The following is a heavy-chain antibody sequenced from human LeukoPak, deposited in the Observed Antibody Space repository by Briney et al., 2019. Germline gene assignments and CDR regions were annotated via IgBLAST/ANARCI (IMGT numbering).Heavy chain of an antibody. J-gene: IGHJ4*02. CDR2: MNPNSGNT. V-gene: IGHV1-8*01. D-gene: IGHD3-10*01. CDR3: ARVFERQVRGVIGY. CDR1: GYTFTSYD. Sequence: ASVKVPCKASGYTFTSYDINWVRQATGQGLEWMGWMNPNSGNTGYAQKFQGRVTMTRNTSINTAYMELSSLRSEDTAVYYCARVFERQVRGVIGYWGQGTLVTVSS.